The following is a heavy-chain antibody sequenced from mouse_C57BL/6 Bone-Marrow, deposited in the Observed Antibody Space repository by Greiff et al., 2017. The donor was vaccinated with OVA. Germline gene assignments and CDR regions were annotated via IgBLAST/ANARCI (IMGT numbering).Heavy chain of an antibody. CDR1: GFSLTSYG. V-gene: IGHV2-5*01. J-gene: IGHJ1*03. D-gene: IGHD4-1*01. Sequence: VKLMESGPGLVQPSQSLSITCTVSGFSLTSYGVHWVRQSPGKGLEWLGVIWRGGSTDYNAAFMSRLSITKDNSKSQVFFKMNSLQADDTAIYYCAKNRLWDGNFDVWGTGTTVTVSS. CDR3: AKNRLWDGNFDV. CDR2: IWRGGST.